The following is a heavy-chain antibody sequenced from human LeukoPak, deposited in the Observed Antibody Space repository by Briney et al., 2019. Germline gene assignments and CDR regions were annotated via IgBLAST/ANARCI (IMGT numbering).Heavy chain of an antibody. Sequence: PGGSLRLSCAASGFTFSSYAMSWVRQAPGKGLECVSAISGSGGSTYYADSVKGRFTIYRDNSKNTLYLQMNSLMAEDTAVYYCARVSGHSYYFDYWGQGTMVTVSS. D-gene: IGHD2-21*01. CDR3: ARVSGHSYYFDY. V-gene: IGHV3-23*01. CDR2: ISGSGGST. J-gene: IGHJ4*02. CDR1: GFTFSSYA.